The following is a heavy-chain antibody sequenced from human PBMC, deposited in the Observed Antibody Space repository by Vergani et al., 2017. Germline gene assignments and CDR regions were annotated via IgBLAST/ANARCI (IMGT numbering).Heavy chain of an antibody. V-gene: IGHV7-4-1*02. Sequence: QVQLVPSGSELKTPGASVKVSCTASGYTFTSYAMNWVRQAPGQGLEWMGWINTNTGNPTYAQGFTGRFVFSLDTSVSTAYLQISSLKAEDTAVYYCARDKYYDILTGYRGRDGMDVWGQXP. D-gene: IGHD3-9*01. CDR1: GYTFTSYA. CDR3: ARDKYYDILTGYRGRDGMDV. J-gene: IGHJ6*02. CDR2: INTNTGNP.